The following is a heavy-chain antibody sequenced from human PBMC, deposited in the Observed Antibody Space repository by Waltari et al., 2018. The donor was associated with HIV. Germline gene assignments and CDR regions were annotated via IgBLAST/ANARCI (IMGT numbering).Heavy chain of an antibody. D-gene: IGHD3-22*01. CDR2: IYWDDDK. CDR1: GFSLSTSGVR. V-gene: IGHV2-5*02. Sequence: QITLKESGPTLVKPTQTLWRTCTFSGFSLSTSGVRVGWLRQAPGKAPEWPALIYWDDDKHYSPSLKTRLTITKDNPKRQVVETMTNMDPVDIGTHYCARQYSRVGAFDRWGQGTVVTVSS. CDR3: ARQYSRVGAFDR. J-gene: IGHJ3*01.